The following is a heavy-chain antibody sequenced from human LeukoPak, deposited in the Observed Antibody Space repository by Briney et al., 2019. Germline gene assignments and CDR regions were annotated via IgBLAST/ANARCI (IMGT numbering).Heavy chain of an antibody. CDR1: GYTFTGYY. Sequence: GASVKVSCKASGYTFTGYYMHWVRQAPGQGLEWMGWINPNSGGTNYAQKFQGRVTMTRDTSISTAYMELSRLRSDDTAVYYCARAGVGGYSSSWYGTYFDYWGQGTLVTVSS. J-gene: IGHJ4*02. V-gene: IGHV1-2*02. CDR2: INPNSGGT. CDR3: ARAGVGGYSSSWYGTYFDY. D-gene: IGHD6-13*01.